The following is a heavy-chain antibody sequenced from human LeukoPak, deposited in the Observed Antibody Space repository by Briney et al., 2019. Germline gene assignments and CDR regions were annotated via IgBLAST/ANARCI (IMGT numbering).Heavy chain of an antibody. CDR1: GFTFTSSA. V-gene: IGHV1-58*02. CDR2: IVVGSGNT. Sequence: GTSVKVSCKASGFTFTSSAMQWVRQARGQRLEWIGWIVVGSGNTNYAQKFQGRVTITRDMSTSTAYMELSSLRSEDTAVYYCAAVLNHYYDSSGYYYFDYWGQGTLVTVSS. CDR3: AAVLNHYYDSSGYYYFDY. J-gene: IGHJ4*02. D-gene: IGHD3-22*01.